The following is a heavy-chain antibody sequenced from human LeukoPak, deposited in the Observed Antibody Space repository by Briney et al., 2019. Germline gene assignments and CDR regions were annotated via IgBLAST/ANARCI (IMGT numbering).Heavy chain of an antibody. Sequence: GGSLRLSCAASGFTLSSYAMSWVRQGPGKGLEWVSAISVSGNTYHADSVKGRFTISRDNAENSLYLQMNSLRAEDTAVYYCAELGITMIGGVWGKGTTVTISS. CDR2: ISVSGNT. V-gene: IGHV3-23*01. J-gene: IGHJ6*04. CDR3: AELGITMIGGV. D-gene: IGHD3-10*02. CDR1: GFTLSSYA.